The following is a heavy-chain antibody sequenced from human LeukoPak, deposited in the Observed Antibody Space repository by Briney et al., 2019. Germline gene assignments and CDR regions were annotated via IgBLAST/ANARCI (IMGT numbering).Heavy chain of an antibody. CDR3: ARWVSSYYYMDV. V-gene: IGHV3-21*01. CDR2: ISSSSSYI. Sequence: GGSLRLSCAASGFTFSSYSMNWVRQPPGKGLEWVSSISSSSSYIYYADSVKGRFTISRDNAKNSLYLQMNSLRAEDTAVYYCARWVSSYYYMDVWGKGTTVTVSS. J-gene: IGHJ6*03. CDR1: GFTFSSYS. D-gene: IGHD2/OR15-2a*01.